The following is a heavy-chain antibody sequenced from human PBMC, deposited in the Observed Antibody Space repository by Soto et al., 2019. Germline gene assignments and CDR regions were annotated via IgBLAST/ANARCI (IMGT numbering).Heavy chain of an antibody. CDR1: GFTFISYA. V-gene: IGHV3-23*01. CDR3: AKDPYYDILTGYPFDY. D-gene: IGHD3-9*01. Sequence: PGGSLRLSCAASGFTFISYAMSWVRQAPGKGLEWVSAISGSGGSTYYADSVKGRFTISRDNSKNTLYLQMNSLRAEDTAVYYCAKDPYYDILTGYPFDYWGQGTLVTVSS. CDR2: ISGSGGST. J-gene: IGHJ4*02.